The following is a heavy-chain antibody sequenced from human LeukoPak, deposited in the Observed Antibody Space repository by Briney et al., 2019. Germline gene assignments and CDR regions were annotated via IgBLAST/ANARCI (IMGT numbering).Heavy chain of an antibody. CDR1: GFTFSTFA. V-gene: IGHV3-30-3*01. CDR3: AKDICDRDTEYYYYGMDV. Sequence: PGGSLRLSCAASGFTFSTFAMHWVRQAPGKGLEWVAVISYDGNNKYYADSVKGRFTISRDNSKNTLYLQMNSLRAEDTAVYYCAKDICDRDTEYYYYGMDVWGQGTTVTVSS. D-gene: IGHD3-22*01. CDR2: ISYDGNNK. J-gene: IGHJ6*02.